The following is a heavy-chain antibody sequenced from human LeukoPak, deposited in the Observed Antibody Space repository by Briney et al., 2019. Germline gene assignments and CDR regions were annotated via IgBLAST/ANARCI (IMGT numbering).Heavy chain of an antibody. CDR2: ISSSGSTI. J-gene: IGHJ5*02. CDR1: GFTFSSYS. Sequence: PGGSLRLSCAASGFTFSSYSMSWIRQAPGKGLEWVSYISSSGSTIYYADSVKGRFTISRDNAKNSLYLQMNSLRAEDTAVYYCARVHDFWSGYSWFDPWGQGTLVTVSS. CDR3: ARVHDFWSGYSWFDP. V-gene: IGHV3-48*04. D-gene: IGHD3-3*01.